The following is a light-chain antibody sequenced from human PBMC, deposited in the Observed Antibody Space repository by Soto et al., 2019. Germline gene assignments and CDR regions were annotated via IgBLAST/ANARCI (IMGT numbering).Light chain of an antibody. CDR3: NSYTSSTTLV. J-gene: IGLJ2*01. CDR1: SSDVGGYNY. Sequence: QSVLTQPASVSGSPGQSITISCTGTSSDVGGYNYVSWYQHHPGKAPKLMIYEVSNRPSGVSHRFSGSKSGNTASLTISGLQAEDEADYYCNSYTSSTTLVFGGGTKLTVL. CDR2: EVS. V-gene: IGLV2-14*01.